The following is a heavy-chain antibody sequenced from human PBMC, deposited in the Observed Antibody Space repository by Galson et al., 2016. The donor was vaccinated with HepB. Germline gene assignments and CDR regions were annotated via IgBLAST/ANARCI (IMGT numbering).Heavy chain of an antibody. J-gene: IGHJ5*02. Sequence: ETLSLTCNVSGGFIHNFYWSWIRQPPGKGLEWIGNIYYSGSTKYNPSLESRVTISVDTSKNQVSLNLTSVTAADTAVYYCARLVSYYYSSYGHFFGCFDPWGQGTLVTVSS. CDR3: ARLVSYYYSSYGHFFGCFDP. CDR1: GGFIHNFY. D-gene: IGHD3-22*01. CDR2: IYYSGST. V-gene: IGHV4-59*01.